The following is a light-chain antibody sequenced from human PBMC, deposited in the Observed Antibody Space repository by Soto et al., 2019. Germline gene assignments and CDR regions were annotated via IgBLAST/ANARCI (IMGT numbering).Light chain of an antibody. CDR3: AAWADSRNACV. CDR1: SSNIGSKP. J-gene: IGLJ1*01. CDR2: NNH. V-gene: IGLV1-44*01. Sequence: HSVLTQAPSASGTPGQRVTISCSGSSSNIGSKPVNWYQQLPGMAPKLLIFNNHQRPSGVPDRFSGSKSGTSASLAISGLQSEDDADYECAAWADSRNACVFGTGTKLTVL.